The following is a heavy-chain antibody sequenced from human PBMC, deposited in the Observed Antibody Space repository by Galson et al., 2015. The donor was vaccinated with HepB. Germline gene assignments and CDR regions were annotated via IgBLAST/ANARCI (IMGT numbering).Heavy chain of an antibody. Sequence: SLRLSCAASGFTFSSYGMHWVRQAPGKGLEWVAVIWYDGSNKYYADSVKGRFTISRDNSKNTLYLQMNSLRAEDTAVYYCARDRGSSSWYYYYYGMDVWGQGTTVTVSS. J-gene: IGHJ6*02. V-gene: IGHV3-33*01. D-gene: IGHD6-13*01. CDR3: ARDRGSSSWYYYYYGMDV. CDR1: GFTFSSYG. CDR2: IWYDGSNK.